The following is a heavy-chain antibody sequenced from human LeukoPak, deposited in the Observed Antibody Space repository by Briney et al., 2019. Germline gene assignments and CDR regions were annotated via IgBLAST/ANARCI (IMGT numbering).Heavy chain of an antibody. CDR1: GGSVSSGSYY. J-gene: IGHJ4*02. V-gene: IGHV4-61*01. Sequence: SETLSLTCTVSGGSVSSGSYYWSWLRQPPGTGLEWIGYIYYSESTNYNPSLKSRVTISVDTSKNQFSLKLSSVTAADTAVYYCARGGSYYYGSGSYSRSLFDYWGQGTLVTVSS. D-gene: IGHD3-10*01. CDR2: IYYSEST. CDR3: ARGGSYYYGSGSYSRSLFDY.